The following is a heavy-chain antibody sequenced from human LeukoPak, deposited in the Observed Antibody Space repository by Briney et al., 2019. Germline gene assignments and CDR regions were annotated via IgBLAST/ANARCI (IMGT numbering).Heavy chain of an antibody. D-gene: IGHD1-7*01. CDR3: AIGVNYAFDD. V-gene: IGHV3-30*02. CDR2: LRYDGRSK. CDR1: GFILSDSG. Sequence: GGSLSLSCTSSGFILSDSGFDWVRQAPGKGLEWVAFLRYDGRSKYYLDAVKGRFTISRDNSKNTVYLQMDSLRPEDTAVYYCAIGVNYAFDDWGQGTLVTVSS. J-gene: IGHJ4*02.